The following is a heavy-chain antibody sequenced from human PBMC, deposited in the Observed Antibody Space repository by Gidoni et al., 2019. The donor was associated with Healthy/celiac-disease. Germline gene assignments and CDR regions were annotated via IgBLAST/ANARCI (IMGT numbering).Heavy chain of an antibody. CDR2: IRSSSSTI. V-gene: IGHV3-48*02. CDR1: GFTFSSYS. CDR3: ARLRSPPFSPVYYYMDV. Sequence: EVQLVESGGGLVQPGGSLRLSCAASGFTFSSYSMNWVRQAPGKGLEWVSYIRSSSSTIYYADSVKGRFTISRDNAKNSLYLQMNSLRDEDTAVYYCARLRSPPFSPVYYYMDVWGKGTTVTVSS. J-gene: IGHJ6*03.